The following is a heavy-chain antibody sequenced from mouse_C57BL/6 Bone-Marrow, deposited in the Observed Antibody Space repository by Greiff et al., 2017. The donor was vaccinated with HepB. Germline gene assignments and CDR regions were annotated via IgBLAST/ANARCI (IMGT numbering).Heavy chain of an antibody. CDR2: ISSGSSTI. Sequence: EVKLMESGGGLVKPGGSLKLSCAASGFTFSDYGMHWVRQAPEKGLEWVAYISSGSSTIYYADTVKGRFTISRDNAKNTLFLQMTSLRSEDTAMYYCARELRLPSWFAYWGQGTLVTVSA. CDR3: ARELRLPSWFAY. CDR1: GFTFSDYG. V-gene: IGHV5-17*01. D-gene: IGHD3-2*02. J-gene: IGHJ3*01.